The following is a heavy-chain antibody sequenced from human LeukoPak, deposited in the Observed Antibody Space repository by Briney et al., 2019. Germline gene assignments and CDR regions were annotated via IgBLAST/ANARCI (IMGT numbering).Heavy chain of an antibody. J-gene: IGHJ4*02. CDR3: ARGRFLSVTTN. V-gene: IGHV4-31*03. CDR1: GGSISSGGYY. Sequence: PSQTLSLTCTVSGGSISSGGYYWSWIRQHPGKGLEWIGCIYYSGSTYYNPSLKSRVTISVDTSKDQFSLKLSSVTAADTAVYYCARGRFLSVTTNWGQGTLVTVSS. D-gene: IGHD4-17*01. CDR2: IYYSGST.